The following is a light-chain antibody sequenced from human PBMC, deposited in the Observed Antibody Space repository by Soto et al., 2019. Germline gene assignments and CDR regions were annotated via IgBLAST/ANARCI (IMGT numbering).Light chain of an antibody. Sequence: DIPMTQSPSTLSASVGDRVIITCRASQSLNNWLAWYQQKPGKAPNLLIYKVSTLQSGVPSRFSASGSETEFTLTISSLQPDDFATYYCLQYSSYRLFTFGPGTTVDI. CDR1: QSLNNW. CDR3: LQYSSYRLFT. V-gene: IGKV1-5*03. CDR2: KVS. J-gene: IGKJ3*01.